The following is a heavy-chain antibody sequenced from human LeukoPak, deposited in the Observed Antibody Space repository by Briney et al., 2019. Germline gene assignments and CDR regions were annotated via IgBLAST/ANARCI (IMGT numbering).Heavy chain of an antibody. J-gene: IGHJ4*02. CDR1: GLTFSNYY. CDR3: AKDRFFAY. Sequence: PGGSLRLSCAASGLTFSNYYMSWVRQAPGKGLEWVSAISGSGTTTYYADSVKGRFTISRDNSKNTLYLQLNSLRAEDTAVYYCAKDRFFAYWGPGTLVTVSS. CDR2: ISGSGTTT. V-gene: IGHV3-23*01.